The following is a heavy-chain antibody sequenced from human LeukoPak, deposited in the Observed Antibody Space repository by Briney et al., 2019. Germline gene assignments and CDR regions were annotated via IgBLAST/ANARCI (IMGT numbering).Heavy chain of an antibody. J-gene: IGHJ4*02. D-gene: IGHD2-8*02. Sequence: SETLSLTCAVYGGSFSGYYWSWIRQPPGKGLEWIGEINHSGSTNYNPSLKSRVTISVDTPKNQFSLKLSSVTAADTAVYYCARGRTGGSLRRSYYFDYWGQGTLVTVSS. CDR2: INHSGST. CDR3: ARGRTGGSLRRSYYFDY. CDR1: GGSFSGYY. V-gene: IGHV4-34*01.